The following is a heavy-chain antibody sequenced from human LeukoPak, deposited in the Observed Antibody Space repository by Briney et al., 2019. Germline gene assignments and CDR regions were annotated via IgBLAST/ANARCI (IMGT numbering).Heavy chain of an antibody. V-gene: IGHV3-30-3*01. CDR2: ISYDGSNK. CDR1: GFTFSSYA. Sequence: PGGSLRLSCAASGFTFSSYAMHWVRQAPGKGLEWVAVISYDGSNKYYADSVKSRFTISRDNSKNTLYLQMNSLRAEDTAVHYCARDGGYIRQWLAYWGQGTLVTVSS. D-gene: IGHD6-19*01. J-gene: IGHJ4*02. CDR3: ARDGGYIRQWLAY.